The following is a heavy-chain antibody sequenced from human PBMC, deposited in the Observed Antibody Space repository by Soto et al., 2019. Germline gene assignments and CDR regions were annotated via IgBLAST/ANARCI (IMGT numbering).Heavy chain of an antibody. CDR2: INPNSGGT. Sequence: ASVKVSCKASGYTFTGYYMHWVRQAPGQGLEWMGWINPNSGGTNYAQKFQGWVTMTRDTSISTAYMELSRLRSDDTAVYYCAAVVGTSAFVGYLEYWGQGTLVTVSS. V-gene: IGHV1-2*04. CDR1: GYTFTGYY. CDR3: AAVVGTSAFVGYLEY. J-gene: IGHJ4*02. D-gene: IGHD6-19*01.